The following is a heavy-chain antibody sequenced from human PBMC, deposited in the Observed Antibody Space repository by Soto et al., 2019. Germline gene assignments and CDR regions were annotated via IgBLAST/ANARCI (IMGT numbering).Heavy chain of an antibody. CDR1: GYTFTSSD. V-gene: IGHV1-2*04. CDR3: ARARVAAAGSAVDY. Sequence: ASVKVSCKASGYTFTSSDIIWVRQATGQGLEWMGWINPNSGGTNYAQKFQGWVTMTRDTSISTAYMELSRLRSDDTAVYYCARARVAAAGSAVDYWGQGTLVTVSS. J-gene: IGHJ4*02. CDR2: INPNSGGT. D-gene: IGHD6-13*01.